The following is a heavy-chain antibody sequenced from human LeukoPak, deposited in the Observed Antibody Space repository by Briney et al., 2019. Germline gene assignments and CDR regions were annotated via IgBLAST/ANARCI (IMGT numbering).Heavy chain of an antibody. Sequence: GASVKVSCKASGGTFSSYAISWVRQAPGQGLEWMGGIIPILGIANYAQKFQGRVTITADKSTSTAYMELSSLRSEDTAVYYCARGGRLYYNGSGSPDSYYYYYYMDVWGKGTTVTVSS. J-gene: IGHJ6*03. CDR3: ARGGRLYYNGSGSPDSYYYYYYMDV. V-gene: IGHV1-69*10. D-gene: IGHD3-10*01. CDR2: IIPILGIA. CDR1: GGTFSSYA.